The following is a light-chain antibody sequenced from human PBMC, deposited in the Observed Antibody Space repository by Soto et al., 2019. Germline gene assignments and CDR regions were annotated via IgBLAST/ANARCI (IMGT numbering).Light chain of an antibody. Sequence: QSALTQPPTASGSPGQSVAISCTGTASDIGGYNFVSWYQQHPGKAPKLMIYEVNKRPSGVPDRFSGSKSGNTASLTVSGLQAEDEAVYYCSSHGGTSPYVFGTGTKLTVL. J-gene: IGLJ1*01. CDR3: SSHGGTSPYV. V-gene: IGLV2-8*01. CDR2: EVN. CDR1: ASDIGGYNF.